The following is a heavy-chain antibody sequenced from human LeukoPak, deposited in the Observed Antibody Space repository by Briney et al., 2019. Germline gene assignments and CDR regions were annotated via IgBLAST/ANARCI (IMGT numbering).Heavy chain of an antibody. V-gene: IGHV4-39*07. CDR1: GGSISSTSYY. D-gene: IGHD3-10*01. Sequence: SETLSLTCTVSGGSISSTSYYWGWIRQPPGKGLEWIGSFYYTGDTYYNPSLKSRVTISVDTSKNQFSLKLSSVTAADTAVYYCARGGITMVRGVKGSGFAPGGQGPLVTVSS. CDR2: FYYTGDT. J-gene: IGHJ5*02. CDR3: ARGGITMVRGVKGSGFAP.